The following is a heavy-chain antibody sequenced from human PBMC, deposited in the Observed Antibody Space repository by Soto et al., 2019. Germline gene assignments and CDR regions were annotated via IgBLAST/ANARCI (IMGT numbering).Heavy chain of an antibody. J-gene: IGHJ6*03. D-gene: IGHD2-15*01. CDR2: INSDGSVS. V-gene: IGHV3-74*01. CDR1: GFTFSHYW. CDR3: ARGDCVGGTCYSLAGSFYYYMDV. Sequence: EVQLVASGGGLVQPGGSLRLSCAASGFTFSHYWMYWVRQAPGKGLVWVSRINSDGSVSSYADSVKGRLTISRDNVKNTLYLQMDSLRAEDTAVYYCARGDCVGGTCYSLAGSFYYYMDVWGKGTTVTVFS.